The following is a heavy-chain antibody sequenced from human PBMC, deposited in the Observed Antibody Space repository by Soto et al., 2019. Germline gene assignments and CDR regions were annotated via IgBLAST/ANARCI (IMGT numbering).Heavy chain of an antibody. V-gene: IGHV4-39*02. CDR3: AKEWYASGNYPSFES. CDR2: LFYSGST. Sequence: SETLSLTCTVSGGSISSSSYHWGWIRQPPGKGLEWIGSLFYSGSTYYNPSLKGRLTISVDTSKNQFSLKLSSVTAADTAVYYCAKEWYASGNYPSFESWGHGTLVTVSS. D-gene: IGHD1-26*01. CDR1: GGSISSSSYH. J-gene: IGHJ4*01.